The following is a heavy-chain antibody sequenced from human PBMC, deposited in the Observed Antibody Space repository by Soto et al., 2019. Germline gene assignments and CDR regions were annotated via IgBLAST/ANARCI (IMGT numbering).Heavy chain of an antibody. CDR1: GGSFGTYY. CDR2: MYYTGST. D-gene: IGHD3-9*01. J-gene: IGHJ3*02. V-gene: IGHV4-59*01. CDR3: ARYFDWPNAFDI. Sequence: PSETLSLTCTVSGGSFGTYYWSWIRQPPGKGLEWIGFMYYTGSTNYNPSLKSRVTISVDTSKNQFSLKLSSVTAADTAVYFCARYFDWPNAFDIWGQGTMLTVSS.